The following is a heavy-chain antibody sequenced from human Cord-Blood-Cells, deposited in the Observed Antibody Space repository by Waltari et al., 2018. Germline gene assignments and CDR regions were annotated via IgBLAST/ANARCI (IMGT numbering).Heavy chain of an antibody. CDR1: GFTFSSYS. CDR2: ISSRRSYI. V-gene: IGHV3-21*01. Sequence: EVQLVESGGGLVKPGGSLRLSCAASGFTFSSYSMNWVRQAPGKGRGGVQSISSRRSYIYYAGSVKGRFTISRDNAKNSLYLQMNSLRAEDTAVYYCARVKSSSSFAFDIWGQGTMVTVSS. J-gene: IGHJ3*02. D-gene: IGHD6-6*01. CDR3: ARVKSSSSFAFDI.